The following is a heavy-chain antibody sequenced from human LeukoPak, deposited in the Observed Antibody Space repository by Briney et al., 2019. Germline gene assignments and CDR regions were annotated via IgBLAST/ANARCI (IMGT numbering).Heavy chain of an antibody. Sequence: SETLSLTCAVYGGSFSGYYWGWIRQPPGKGLEWIGEINHSGSTNYNPSLKSRVTISVDTTKNQFSLKLSSVTAADTAVYYCARPGVVVPAAMSAFDIWGQGTMVTVSS. CDR1: GGSFSGYY. J-gene: IGHJ3*02. CDR2: INHSGST. CDR3: ARPGVVVPAAMSAFDI. V-gene: IGHV4-34*01. D-gene: IGHD2-2*01.